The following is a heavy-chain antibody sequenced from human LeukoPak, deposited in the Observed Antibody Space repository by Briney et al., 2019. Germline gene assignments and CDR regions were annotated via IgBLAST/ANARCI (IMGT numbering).Heavy chain of an antibody. CDR1: GYTFTSYY. J-gene: IGHJ4*02. V-gene: IGHV1-46*01. D-gene: IGHD3-22*01. CDR2: INPSGGST. CDR3: ARGQYYYDSSGYYSVPMVFDY. Sequence: ASVKVSCKASGYTFTSYYMHWVRQAPGQGLEWMGLINPSGGSTSYAQKFQGRVTMTRDTSTSTVYMELSSLRSEDTAVYYCARGQYYYDSSGYYSVPMVFDYWGQGTLVTVSS.